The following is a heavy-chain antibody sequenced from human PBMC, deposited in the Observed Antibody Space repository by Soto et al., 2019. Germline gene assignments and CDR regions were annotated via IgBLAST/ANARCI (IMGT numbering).Heavy chain of an antibody. CDR2: ISYDGSNK. Sequence: GGSLRLSCAASGFTFSSYGMHWVRQAPGKGLEWVAVISYDGSNKYYADSVKGRFTISRDNSKNTLYLQMNSLRAEDTAVYYCAQDKLGYYPPTGLIDYWGQGTLVTVSS. D-gene: IGHD1-26*01. CDR3: AQDKLGYYPPTGLIDY. CDR1: GFTFSSYG. J-gene: IGHJ4*02. V-gene: IGHV3-30*18.